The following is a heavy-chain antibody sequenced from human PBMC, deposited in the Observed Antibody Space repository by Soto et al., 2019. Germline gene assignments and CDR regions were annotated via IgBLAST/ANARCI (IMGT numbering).Heavy chain of an antibody. D-gene: IGHD4-4*01. CDR2: IFGSGNA. J-gene: IGHJ4*02. CDR1: GGSINSYC. Sequence: QVQLQESGPGLVKPSETLSLTCTVSGGSINSYCWSWIRQPPGKGLEWIAHIFGSGNANYNPSLKSRVTISVDTSKNQCSLKLTSVTAADTAVYYCARHRRTTVAKFYFDNWGQGALVTVSS. CDR3: ARHRRTTVAKFYFDN. V-gene: IGHV4-59*08.